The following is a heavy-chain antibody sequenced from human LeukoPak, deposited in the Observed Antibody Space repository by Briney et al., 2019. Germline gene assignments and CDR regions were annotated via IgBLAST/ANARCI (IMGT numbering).Heavy chain of an antibody. CDR3: AKDSPSIYCSGGSCPLDFDP. CDR1: GFIFDDYA. D-gene: IGHD2-15*01. Sequence: GGSLRLSYAASGFIFDDYAMHWVRHAAGRGLEWVSGISWISGRIGYADSVKGRFTISRDSAKNSLYLQMNSLRPEDTALYFCAKDSPSIYCSGGSCPLDFDPWGQGTLVTVSS. CDR2: ISWISGRI. V-gene: IGHV3-9*01. J-gene: IGHJ5*02.